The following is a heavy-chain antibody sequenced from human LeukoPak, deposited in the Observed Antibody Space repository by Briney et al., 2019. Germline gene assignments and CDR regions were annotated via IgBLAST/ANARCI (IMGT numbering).Heavy chain of an antibody. V-gene: IGHV3-21*01. J-gene: IGHJ3*02. CDR1: GFTFSSYN. D-gene: IGHD3-22*01. Sequence: GGSLRLSCVASGFTFSSYNMNWVRQAPGKGLEWVSSISSSGSYIYYADSVKGRFTISRDNAKNSLYLQMNSLRAEDTAVYYCASPHYYYDSSGLDAFDIWGQGTMVTVSS. CDR3: ASPHYYYDSSGLDAFDI. CDR2: ISSSGSYI.